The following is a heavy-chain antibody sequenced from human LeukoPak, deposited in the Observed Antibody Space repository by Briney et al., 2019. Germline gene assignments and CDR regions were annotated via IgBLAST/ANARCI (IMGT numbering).Heavy chain of an antibody. Sequence: GGSLRLSCAASGFTFSSYWMRWVSQAPGKGLEGVAKIKQDGSEKYYVDSVKGRFTISRDNAKNSLYLQMNSLRAEDTAVYYCARQPSKDYDFLSGYQYYFDYWGQGTLVTVSS. CDR1: GFTFSSYW. V-gene: IGHV3-7*01. CDR3: ARQPSKDYDFLSGYQYYFDY. CDR2: IKQDGSEK. J-gene: IGHJ4*02. D-gene: IGHD3-3*01.